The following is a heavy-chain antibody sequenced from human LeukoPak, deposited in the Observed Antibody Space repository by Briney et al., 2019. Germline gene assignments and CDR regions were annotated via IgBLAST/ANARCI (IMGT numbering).Heavy chain of an antibody. V-gene: IGHV3-7*05. Sequence: GRSLRLSCAASGFTSSSYGMHWVRQAPGKGLEWVANIKQDGSEKYYVDSVKGRFTISRDNAKNSLYLQMNSLRAEDTAVYYCARVVKYYDSSGTRGIYFDYWGQGTLVTVSS. CDR2: IKQDGSEK. J-gene: IGHJ4*02. CDR3: ARVVKYYDSSGTRGIYFDY. CDR1: GFTSSSYG. D-gene: IGHD3-22*01.